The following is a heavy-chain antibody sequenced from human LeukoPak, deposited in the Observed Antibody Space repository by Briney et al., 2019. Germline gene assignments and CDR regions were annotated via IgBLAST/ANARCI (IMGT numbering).Heavy chain of an antibody. CDR1: GFTFSSWT. V-gene: IGHV3-23*01. J-gene: IGHJ6*03. CDR2: ISGSGGST. CDR3: AKFFSGSGSYPPYYYYMDV. Sequence: GGSLRLSCVASGFTFSSWTMGWVRQAPGKGLEWVSAISGSGGSTYYADSVKGRFTISRDNSKNTLYLQMNSLRAEDTAVYYCAKFFSGSGSYPPYYYYMDVWGKGTTVTVSS. D-gene: IGHD3-10*01.